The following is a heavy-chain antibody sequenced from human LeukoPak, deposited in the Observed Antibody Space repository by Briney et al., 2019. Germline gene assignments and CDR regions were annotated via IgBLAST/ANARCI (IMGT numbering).Heavy chain of an antibody. D-gene: IGHD3-3*01. CDR3: AREGGITVFGVAQPGGAFDI. CDR1: GYSFTTYA. CDR2: IIPIFGKA. J-gene: IGHJ3*02. Sequence: GASVKVSCKASGYSFTTYAMKWVRQAPGQGLEWMGGIIPIFGKAKYAQKVQGRVTMSTDESTSTAYMELSSLRSEDTAVYYCAREGGITVFGVAQPGGAFDIWGQGTMVTVSS. V-gene: IGHV1-69*05.